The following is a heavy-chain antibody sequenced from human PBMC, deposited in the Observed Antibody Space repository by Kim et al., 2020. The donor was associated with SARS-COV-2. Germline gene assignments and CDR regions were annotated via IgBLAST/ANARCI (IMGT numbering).Heavy chain of an antibody. J-gene: IGHJ6*02. CDR2: IYYSGST. CDR3: ARDRGDFWSGRPPYYYGMDV. CDR1: GGSISSYY. V-gene: IGHV4-59*01. D-gene: IGHD3-3*01. Sequence: SETLSLTCTVSGGSISSYYWSWIRQPPGKGLEWIGYIYYSGSTNYNPSLKSRVTISVDTSKNQFSLKLSSVTAADTAVYYCARDRGDFWSGRPPYYYGMDVWGQGTTVTVSS.